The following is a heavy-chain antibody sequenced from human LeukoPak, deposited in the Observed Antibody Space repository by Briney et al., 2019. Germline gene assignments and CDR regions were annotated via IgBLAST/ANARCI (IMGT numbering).Heavy chain of an antibody. J-gene: IGHJ4*02. Sequence: GGSLRLSCAVSGFTFSSHWMSWVRRAPGKGLEWVANIKQDGSETYYVDSVKGRFTISRDNAKNSLFLQMNSLRAEDTAVYYCARDGEMPTIYFDYWGQGTLVTVSS. V-gene: IGHV3-7*01. CDR2: IKQDGSET. CDR3: ARDGEMPTIYFDY. D-gene: IGHD5-24*01. CDR1: GFTFSSHW.